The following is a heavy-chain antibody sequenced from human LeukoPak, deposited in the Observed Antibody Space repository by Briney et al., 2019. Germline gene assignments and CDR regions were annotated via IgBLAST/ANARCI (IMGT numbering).Heavy chain of an antibody. CDR1: GGSISSGSYY. D-gene: IGHD7-27*01. CDR2: IYTSGNT. V-gene: IGHV4-61*02. J-gene: IGHJ3*02. CDR3: ARDRAGDSFDI. Sequence: SETLSLTCTVSGGSISSGSYYWSWIRQPAGKGLEWIGRIYTSGNTNYNPSLKSQVTISMDTSKNQFSLNLNSVTAADTAVYYCARDRAGDSFDIWGQGTMVTVSS.